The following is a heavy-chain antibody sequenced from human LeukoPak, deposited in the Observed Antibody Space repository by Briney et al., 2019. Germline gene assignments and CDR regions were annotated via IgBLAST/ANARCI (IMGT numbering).Heavy chain of an antibody. V-gene: IGHV1-8*03. D-gene: IGHD1-26*01. Sequence: ASVKVSCKASGYTFTSYDINWVRQATGQGLEWMGWMNPNSGNTGYTQKFQGRVTITRNTSISTAYMELSSLRSEDTAVYYCARRLLGATINFDYWGQGTLVTVPS. CDR2: MNPNSGNT. J-gene: IGHJ4*02. CDR3: ARRLLGATINFDY. CDR1: GYTFTSYD.